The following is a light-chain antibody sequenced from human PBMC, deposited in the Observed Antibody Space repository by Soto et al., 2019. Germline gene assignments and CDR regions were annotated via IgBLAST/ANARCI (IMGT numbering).Light chain of an antibody. CDR2: DVS. J-gene: IGLJ1*01. CDR3: NSYTGSSTPYV. Sequence: QSALTQPASVSGSPGQSITISCTGTSSDVDSYNYVSWYQQHPGKAPKLMIYDVSNRPSGVSNRFSGSKSGNTASLTISGLQAEDDANYSCNSYTGSSTPYVFGTRTKVTV. CDR1: SSDVDSYNY. V-gene: IGLV2-14*03.